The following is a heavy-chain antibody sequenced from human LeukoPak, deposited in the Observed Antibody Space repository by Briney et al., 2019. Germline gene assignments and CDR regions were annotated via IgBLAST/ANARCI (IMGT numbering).Heavy chain of an antibody. J-gene: IGHJ4*02. Sequence: GGSLRLSCAASGFTVSSNYMSWVRQAPGKGLEWVSVIYSGGSTYYADSVKGRFTISRHISQNTLYLQMNNLRAEDTAVYYCARVRLGSGWSLFDFWGQGTLVTVSS. CDR2: IYSGGST. V-gene: IGHV3-53*04. D-gene: IGHD6-19*01. CDR1: GFTVSSNY. CDR3: ARVRLGSGWSLFDF.